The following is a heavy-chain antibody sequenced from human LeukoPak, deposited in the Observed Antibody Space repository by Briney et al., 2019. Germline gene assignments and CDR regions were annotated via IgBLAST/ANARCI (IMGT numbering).Heavy chain of an antibody. CDR2: INYSGTI. J-gene: IGHJ5*02. Sequence: SETLSLTCTVSGGSIDSSDFYWGWIRQPPGKGLEFIVGINYSGTIYYNPSLKSRVTLSIDTSKNQFSLNLNSVTAADTAVYYCARRRGGHNWFDPWGQGTLVTVSS. CDR1: GGSIDSSDFY. V-gene: IGHV4-39*01. CDR3: ARRRGGHNWFDP. D-gene: IGHD3-16*01.